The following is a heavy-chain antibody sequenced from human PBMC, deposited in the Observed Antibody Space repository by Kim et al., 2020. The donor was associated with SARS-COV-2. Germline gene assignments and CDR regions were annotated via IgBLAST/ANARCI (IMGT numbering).Heavy chain of an antibody. D-gene: IGHD5-12*01. CDR1: GGTFSSYA. CDR2: IIPIFGTA. J-gene: IGHJ3*02. V-gene: IGHV1-69*13. Sequence: SVKVSCKASGGTFSSYAISWVRQAPGQGLEWMGGIIPIFGTANYAQKFQGRVTITADESTSTAYMELSSLRSEDTAVYYCARGYSGYDIDAFDIWGQGTMVTVSS. CDR3: ARGYSGYDIDAFDI.